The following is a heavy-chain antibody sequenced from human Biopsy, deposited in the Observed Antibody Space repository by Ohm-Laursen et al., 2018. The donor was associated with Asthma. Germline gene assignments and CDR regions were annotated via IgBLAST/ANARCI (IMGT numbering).Heavy chain of an antibody. CDR1: GGTFSSNS. CDR2: LIPVLGTP. V-gene: IGHV1-69*01. CDR3: ARTYYDFLTGQVNDAFAM. D-gene: IGHD3-9*01. J-gene: IGHJ3*02. Sequence: SSVKVSCKASGGTFSSNSIDWVRQAPGQGLEWMGGLIPVLGTPDHAQMFEGRVTITADESTSTAYMELSSLRSEDTAVYYCARTYYDFLTGQVNDAFAMWGQGTMVTVSS.